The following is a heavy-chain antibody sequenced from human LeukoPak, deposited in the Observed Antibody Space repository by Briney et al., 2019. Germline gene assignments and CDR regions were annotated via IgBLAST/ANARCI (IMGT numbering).Heavy chain of an antibody. Sequence: PSETLSLTCAVYGVSFSGYYWSWIRQPPGKGLEWIGEINHSGSTNYNPSLKSRVTISVDTSKNQFSLKLNSVTAADTAVYYCARGNPGYAFDIWGQGTMVTVSS. CDR1: GVSFSGYY. V-gene: IGHV4-34*01. CDR2: INHSGST. CDR3: ARGNPGYAFDI. J-gene: IGHJ3*02.